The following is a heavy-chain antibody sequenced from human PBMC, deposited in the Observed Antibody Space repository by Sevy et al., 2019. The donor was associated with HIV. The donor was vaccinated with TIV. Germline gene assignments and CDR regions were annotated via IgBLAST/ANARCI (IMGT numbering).Heavy chain of an antibody. J-gene: IGHJ4*02. CDR1: GFTFSSYG. CDR2: ISYDGSNK. V-gene: IGHV3-30*18. Sequence: GGCLRLSCAASGFTFSSYGMHWVRQAPGKGLEWVAVISYDGSNKYYADSVKGRFTISRDNSKNTLYLQMNSLRAEDTAVYYCAKDRDGYNRRPDYWGQGTLVTVSS. CDR3: AKDRDGYNRRPDY. D-gene: IGHD5-12*01.